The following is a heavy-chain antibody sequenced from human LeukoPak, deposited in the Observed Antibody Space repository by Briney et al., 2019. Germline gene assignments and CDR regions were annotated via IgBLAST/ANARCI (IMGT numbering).Heavy chain of an antibody. CDR1: GGSVSSINYY. V-gene: IGHV4-61*01. CDR2: IYYSGST. J-gene: IGHJ3*02. Sequence: PSETLSLTCTVSGGSVSSINYYWGWIRQPPGKGLEWIGYIYYSGSTNYNPSLKSRVTISVDTSKNQFSLKLSSVTAADTAVYYCARGNPGSSSSSHAFDIWGQGTMVTVSS. D-gene: IGHD6-6*01. CDR3: ARGNPGSSSSSHAFDI.